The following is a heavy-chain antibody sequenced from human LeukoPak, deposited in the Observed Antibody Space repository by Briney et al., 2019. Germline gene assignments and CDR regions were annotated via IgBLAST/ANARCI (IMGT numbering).Heavy chain of an antibody. V-gene: IGHV6-1*01. CDR3: ARDFGTAGWHTFDY. D-gene: IGHD6-19*01. CDR2: TYYRSKWYN. J-gene: IGHJ4*02. CDR1: GVSVSSKNGA. Sequence: ASQTLSLTCVVSGVSVSSKNGAWHWIRQSPSRGLEWLGRTYYRSKWYNDYAESMEGRMTISQDTSKNQYSLHLNSVTPDDTAVYYCARDFGTAGWHTFDYWGQGTLVTVSS.